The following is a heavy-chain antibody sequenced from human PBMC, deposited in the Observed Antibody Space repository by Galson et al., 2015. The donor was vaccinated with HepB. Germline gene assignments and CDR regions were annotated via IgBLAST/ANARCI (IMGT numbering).Heavy chain of an antibody. CDR1: GFTFSNAW. D-gene: IGHD6-13*01. Sequence: SLRLSCAASGFTFSNAWMSWVRQAPGKGLEWVGRIKSKTDGGTTDYAAPVKGRFTISRDDSKNTLYLQMNSLKTEDTAVYYCTTSSSWYEDDFDYWGQGTLVTVSS. J-gene: IGHJ4*02. V-gene: IGHV3-15*01. CDR3: TTSSSWYEDDFDY. CDR2: IKSKTDGGTT.